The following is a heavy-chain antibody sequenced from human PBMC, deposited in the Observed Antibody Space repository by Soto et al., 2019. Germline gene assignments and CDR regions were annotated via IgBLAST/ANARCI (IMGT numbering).Heavy chain of an antibody. V-gene: IGHV1-3*01. CDR1: GYTFTSYA. CDR3: ARDREYNWNYNWFDP. CDR2: INAGNGNT. J-gene: IGHJ5*02. D-gene: IGHD1-7*01. Sequence: GASVKVSCKASGYTFTSYAMHWVRQAPGQRLEWMGWINAGNGNTKYSQKLQGRVTITRDTSASTAYMELSSLRSEDTAVYYCARDREYNWNYNWFDPWGQGTLVTVSS.